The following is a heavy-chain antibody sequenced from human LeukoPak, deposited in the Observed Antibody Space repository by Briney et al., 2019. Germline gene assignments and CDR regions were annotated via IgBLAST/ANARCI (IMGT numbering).Heavy chain of an antibody. Sequence: ASVKVSCKASGYTFTGYYMHWVRQAPGQGLEWMGWINPNSGGTNYAQRFQGRVTMTRDTSISTAYMELSRLRSDDTAVYYCARARRYYYGSGSKTYYFDYWGQGTLVTVSS. CDR2: INPNSGGT. CDR1: GYTFTGYY. CDR3: ARARRYYYGSGSKTYYFDY. D-gene: IGHD3-10*01. V-gene: IGHV1-2*02. J-gene: IGHJ4*02.